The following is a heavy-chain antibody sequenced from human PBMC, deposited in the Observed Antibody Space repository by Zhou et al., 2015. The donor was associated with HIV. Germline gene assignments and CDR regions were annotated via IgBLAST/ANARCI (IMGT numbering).Heavy chain of an antibody. V-gene: IGHV1-69*01. CDR1: GGTFSSYA. Sequence: QVQLVQSGAEVKKPGSSVKVSCKASGGTFSSYAISWVRQAPGQGLEWMGGIIPIFGTANYAQKFQGRVTITADESTSTAYMELSSLRSEDTAVYYCARSRYCSSTSCFDAFDIWGQGTMVTVSS. D-gene: IGHD2-2*01. CDR3: ARSRYCSSTSCFDAFDI. CDR2: IIPIFGTA. J-gene: IGHJ3*02.